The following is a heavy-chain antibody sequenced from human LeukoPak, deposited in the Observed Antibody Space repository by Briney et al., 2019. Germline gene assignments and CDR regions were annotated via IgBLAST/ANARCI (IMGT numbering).Heavy chain of an antibody. D-gene: IGHD1-26*01. V-gene: IGHV4-4*07. Sequence: SETLSLTCTVSGGSISSYYWSWIRQPAGKGREWIGRIYTRGSTNYNHSLKSRVTMSVDTSKNQFSLKLSSVTAADPAVYYCAREPSYSGSYFGLWFDPWGQGTLVTVSS. CDR3: AREPSYSGSYFGLWFDP. J-gene: IGHJ5*02. CDR2: IYTRGST. CDR1: GGSISSYY.